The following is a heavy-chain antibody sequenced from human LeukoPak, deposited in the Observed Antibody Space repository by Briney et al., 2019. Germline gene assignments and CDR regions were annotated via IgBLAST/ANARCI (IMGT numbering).Heavy chain of an antibody. Sequence: GASVKVSCKVSGYTLTELSMHWVRQAPGKGLEWMGGFDPEDGETIYAPNFQGRVSFTTDESTSTAYMELSGLTSEDTAVYYFVAQLVDAPPTFDYWGQGTLVTVSS. D-gene: IGHD1-1*01. V-gene: IGHV1-24*01. CDR2: FDPEDGET. CDR1: GYTLTELS. J-gene: IGHJ4*02. CDR3: VAQLVDAPPTFDY.